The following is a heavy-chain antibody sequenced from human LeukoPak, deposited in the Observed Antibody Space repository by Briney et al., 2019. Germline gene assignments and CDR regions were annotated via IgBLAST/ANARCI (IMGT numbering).Heavy chain of an antibody. D-gene: IGHD4-17*01. CDR2: IYHSGNT. CDR1: GYSIRSGYH. J-gene: IGHJ4*02. V-gene: IGHV4-38-2*01. CDR3: AGVDYGDDSPFDS. Sequence: SETLSLTCAVSGYSIRSGYHWGWIRQPPGKGLEWMGIIYHSGNTFYNPSLKSRVTISVDTSKNQFFLNLTSVAAADTAVYYCAGVDYGDDSPFDSWGQGTLVTVSS.